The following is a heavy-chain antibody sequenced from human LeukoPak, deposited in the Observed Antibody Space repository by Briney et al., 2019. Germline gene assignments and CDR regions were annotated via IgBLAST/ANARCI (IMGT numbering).Heavy chain of an antibody. CDR2: IYYSGST. Sequence: SETLSLTCTVSGGSISSYYWSWIRRPPGKGLEWIGYIYYSGSTNYNPSLKSRVTISVDTSKNQFSLKLSSVTAADTAVYYCARERGSGSLVYWGQGTLVTVSS. V-gene: IGHV4-59*01. CDR1: GGSISSYY. J-gene: IGHJ4*02. D-gene: IGHD3-10*01. CDR3: ARERGSGSLVY.